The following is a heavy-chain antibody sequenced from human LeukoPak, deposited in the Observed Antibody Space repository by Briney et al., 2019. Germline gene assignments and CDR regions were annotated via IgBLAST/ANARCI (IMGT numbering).Heavy chain of an antibody. CDR1: GFTFSNAW. Sequence: GGSLRLSCAASGFTFSNAWMSWFRQAPGKGLEWVGFIRSKAYGGTTEYAASVKGRFTISRDDSKSIAYLQMNSLKTVDTAVYYCTREWDFVSFGYWGQGTLVTVSS. V-gene: IGHV3-49*03. J-gene: IGHJ4*02. CDR2: IRSKAYGGTT. D-gene: IGHD1-26*01. CDR3: TREWDFVSFGY.